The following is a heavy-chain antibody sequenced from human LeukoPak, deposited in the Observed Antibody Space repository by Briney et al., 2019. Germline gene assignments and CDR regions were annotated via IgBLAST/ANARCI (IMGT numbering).Heavy chain of an antibody. CDR3: ARLVVVPAACYYYYGMDV. CDR2: IYYSGST. CDR1: GGSISSYY. Sequence: SETLSLTCTVSGGSISSYYWSWIRQPPGKGLEWIGYIYYSGSTNYNPSLKSRVTISVDTSKNQFPLKLSSVTAADTAVYYCARLVVVPAACYYYYGMDVWGQGTTVTVSS. V-gene: IGHV4-59*01. D-gene: IGHD2-2*01. J-gene: IGHJ6*02.